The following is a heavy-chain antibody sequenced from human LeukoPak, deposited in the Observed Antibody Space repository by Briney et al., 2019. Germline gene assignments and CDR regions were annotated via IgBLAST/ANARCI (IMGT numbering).Heavy chain of an antibody. V-gene: IGHV3-23*01. Sequence: PGGSLGLSCAASGFTFSSYAMSWVRQAPRKGLEWVSAISGSGGSTYYADSVKGRFTISRDNSKNTLYLQMNSLRAEDTAVYYCAKIYYGSGSYLLDYWGQGTLVTVSS. J-gene: IGHJ4*02. CDR2: ISGSGGST. D-gene: IGHD3-10*01. CDR3: AKIYYGSGSYLLDY. CDR1: GFTFSSYA.